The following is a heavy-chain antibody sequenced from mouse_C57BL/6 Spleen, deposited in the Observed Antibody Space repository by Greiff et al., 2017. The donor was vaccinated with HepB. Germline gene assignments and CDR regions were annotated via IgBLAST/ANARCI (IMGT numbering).Heavy chain of an antibody. Sequence: EVKLVESGGDLVKPGGSLKLSCAASGFTFSSYGMSWVRQTPDKRLEWVATISSGGSYTYYPDSVKGRFTISRDNAKNTLYLQMSSLKSEDTAMYYCARQALYSSMDYWGQGTSVTVSS. CDR1: GFTFSSYG. D-gene: IGHD1-1*01. J-gene: IGHJ4*01. CDR3: ARQALYSSMDY. V-gene: IGHV5-6*01. CDR2: ISSGGSYT.